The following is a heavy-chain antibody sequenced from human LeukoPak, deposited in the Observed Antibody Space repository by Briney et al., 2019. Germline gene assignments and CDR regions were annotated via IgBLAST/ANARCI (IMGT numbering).Heavy chain of an antibody. J-gene: IGHJ6*03. CDR3: ANGAFRLYYIDV. V-gene: IGHV3-74*01. Sequence: GGSLRLSCAASGFTFSNYWMHWVRHAPGKGLVWVSRINTDGSSTNYADSVKGRFTISRDNAKNTVYLQMNSLRAEDTAVYYCANGAFRLYYIDVWGKGTTVTVSS. D-gene: IGHD3-16*01. CDR2: INTDGSST. CDR1: GFTFSNYW.